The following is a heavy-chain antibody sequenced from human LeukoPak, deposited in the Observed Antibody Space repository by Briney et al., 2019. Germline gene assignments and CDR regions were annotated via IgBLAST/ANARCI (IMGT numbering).Heavy chain of an antibody. Sequence: GGSLRLSCTGSGVSFSDYAIHWVRQAPGKGLEWVSAIWHDGGYEYYADSVRGRFTISRDNSKSTVYLQMNSLGAEDTALYLCARDGGPYGDMFFDFWGQGTLVTVSS. D-gene: IGHD4-17*01. J-gene: IGHJ4*02. CDR3: ARDGGPYGDMFFDF. CDR1: GVSFSDYA. CDR2: IWHDGGYE. V-gene: IGHV3-33*01.